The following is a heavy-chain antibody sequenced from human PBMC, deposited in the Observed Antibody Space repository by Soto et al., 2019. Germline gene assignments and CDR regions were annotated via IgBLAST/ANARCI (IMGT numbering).Heavy chain of an antibody. CDR1: GASIISTTKY. CDR2: ISSIGST. J-gene: IGHJ4*02. Sequence: SETLSLTCTVSGASIISTTKYWGWIRQPPGRGLEWIGTISSIGSTYYDPSLEGRVTISVDTSKNQFSLKVTSVTAADTGLYYCARQDHGDYEFFFDYWGQGTLVTVSS. CDR3: ARQDHGDYEFFFDY. V-gene: IGHV4-39*01. D-gene: IGHD4-17*01.